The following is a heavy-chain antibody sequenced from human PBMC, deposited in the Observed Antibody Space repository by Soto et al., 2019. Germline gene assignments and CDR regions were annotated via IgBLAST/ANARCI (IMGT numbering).Heavy chain of an antibody. V-gene: IGHV1-69*06. CDR2: IIPIFGTA. CDR1: GGTFSSYA. Sequence: QVQLVQSGAEVKTPEPSVKVSCTASGGTFSSYAISWVRQAPGQGLEWMGGIIPIFGTADYAQKFQGRVTITADKSTLTANMELSRQRSEYTAVYYCAMGYVNTAMVMFQFYYYYGMDVWGQGTTVTVSS. CDR3: AMGYVNTAMVMFQFYYYYGMDV. J-gene: IGHJ6*02. D-gene: IGHD5-18*01.